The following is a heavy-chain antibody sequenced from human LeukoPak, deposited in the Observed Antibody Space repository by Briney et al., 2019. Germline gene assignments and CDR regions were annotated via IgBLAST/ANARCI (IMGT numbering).Heavy chain of an antibody. CDR2: IRSKAYGETA. CDR1: GFTFGDYA. CDR3: TRDRGAYNLYDY. J-gene: IGHJ4*02. Sequence: GGSLRLSCTASGFTFGDYAMSWIRQAPGKGLEWVGFIRSKAYGETADYAASVKGRFTISRDDSKAIAYLQVNSLKTEDTAVYHCTRDRGAYNLYDYWGQGTLVTVSS. D-gene: IGHD1-1*01. V-gene: IGHV3-49*03.